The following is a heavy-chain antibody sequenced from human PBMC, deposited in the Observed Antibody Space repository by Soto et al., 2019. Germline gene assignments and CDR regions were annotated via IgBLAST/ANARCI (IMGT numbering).Heavy chain of an antibody. Sequence: GGSLRLSCTGSGFTFGNNAMTWFRQAPGKGLEWVGFIRSKNYGRTTEYAASVQGRFTISRDESKGIAYLEMNSMTTHDTAVYYCSRPSYYYDSSGFEPGAFDIWGQGTMVTVSS. CDR1: GFTFGNNA. D-gene: IGHD3-22*01. CDR2: IRSKNYGRTT. V-gene: IGHV3-49*03. CDR3: SRPSYYYDSSGFEPGAFDI. J-gene: IGHJ3*02.